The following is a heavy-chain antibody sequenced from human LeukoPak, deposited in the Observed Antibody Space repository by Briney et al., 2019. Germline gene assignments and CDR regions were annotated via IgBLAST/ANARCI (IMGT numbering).Heavy chain of an antibody. Sequence: GGSLRLSCAASGFTFSSYAMHWVRQAPGKGLEWVAVISYDGSNKYYADSVKGRFTISRDNSKNTLYLQMNSLRAEDTAVYYCARDGGGIVVVVAATLAYYGMDVWGRGTTVTVSS. J-gene: IGHJ6*02. CDR1: GFTFSSYA. D-gene: IGHD2-15*01. CDR2: ISYDGSNK. CDR3: ARDGGGIVVVVAATLAYYGMDV. V-gene: IGHV3-30-3*01.